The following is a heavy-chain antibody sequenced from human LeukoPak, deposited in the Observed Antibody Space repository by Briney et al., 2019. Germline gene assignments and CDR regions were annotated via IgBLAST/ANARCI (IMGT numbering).Heavy chain of an antibody. CDR3: AAKKVGALDY. Sequence: GGSLRLSCAASGFTFSSYAMHWVRQAPGKGLEWVAVISYDGSNKYYADSVKGRFTISRDNSKNTLYLQMNSLRAEDTAVYYCAAKKVGALDYWGQGTLVTVSS. CDR1: GFTFSSYA. J-gene: IGHJ4*02. V-gene: IGHV3-30-3*01. D-gene: IGHD1-26*01. CDR2: ISYDGSNK.